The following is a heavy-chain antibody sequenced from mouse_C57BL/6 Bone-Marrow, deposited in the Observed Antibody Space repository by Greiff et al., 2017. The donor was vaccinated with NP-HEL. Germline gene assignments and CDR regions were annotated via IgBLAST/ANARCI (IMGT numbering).Heavy chain of an antibody. D-gene: IGHD1-1*01. J-gene: IGHJ3*01. CDR3: ARPDGSSAVRCAY. CDR2: INPSNGGT. V-gene: IGHV1-53*01. Sequence: QVQLKQPGTELVKPGASVKLSCKASGYTFTSYWMHWVKQRPGQGLEWIGNINPSNGGTNYNEKFKSKATLTVDKSSSTAYMQLSSLTSADSAVYYCARPDGSSAVRCAYWGQGTLGTVSA. CDR1: GYTFTSYW.